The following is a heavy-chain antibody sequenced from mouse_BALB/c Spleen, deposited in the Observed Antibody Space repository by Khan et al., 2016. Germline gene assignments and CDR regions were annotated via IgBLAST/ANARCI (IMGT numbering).Heavy chain of an antibody. CDR1: GFTFSGFW. J-gene: IGHJ1*01. CDR3: MRYGNCEYFDV. V-gene: IGHV11-2*02. D-gene: IGHD2-1*01. CDR2: INSDGSAI. Sequence: EVQLLETGGGLVQPGGSRGLSCEGSGFTFSGFWMSWVRQKPGKTLEWIGDINSDGSAINYAPSIKDRSTIFRDNDKSVQYLQMSNVRAEDTATYFCMRYGNCEYFDVWGAGTTVTVSS.